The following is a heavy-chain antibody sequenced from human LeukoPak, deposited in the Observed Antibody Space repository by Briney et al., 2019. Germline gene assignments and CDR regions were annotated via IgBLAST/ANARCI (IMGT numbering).Heavy chain of an antibody. Sequence: PSETLSLTCTVSGGSISADYWIWIRQPPGKGLEWIGYIYYSGSTNYNPSLKSRVTISVDTSKNQFSLKLSSMTAADTAVYYCARDGTSPYYYMDVWGKGTTVTVSS. D-gene: IGHD2-2*01. J-gene: IGHJ6*03. CDR3: ARDGTSPYYYMDV. CDR2: IYYSGST. V-gene: IGHV4-59*01. CDR1: GGSISADY.